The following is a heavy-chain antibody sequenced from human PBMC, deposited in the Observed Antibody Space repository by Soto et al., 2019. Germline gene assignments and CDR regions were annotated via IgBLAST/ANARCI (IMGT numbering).Heavy chain of an antibody. Sequence: LSLTCTVAGGSISGFYWSWVRQPAGKGLEWIGRIYSSGTTKYNPSLRNRVTMSVDTSTAQYSLNLASMTAADTAVYFCARGPFCGDDCYFDVWGQGTQVTVSS. J-gene: IGHJ4*02. CDR1: GGSISGFY. CDR2: IYSSGTT. CDR3: ARGPFCGDDCYFDV. V-gene: IGHV4-4*07. D-gene: IGHD2-21*02.